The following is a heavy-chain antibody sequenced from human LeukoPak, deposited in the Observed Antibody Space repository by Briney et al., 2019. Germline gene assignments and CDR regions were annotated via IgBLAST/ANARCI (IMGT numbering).Heavy chain of an antibody. CDR2: MYYSEST. J-gene: IGHJ4*02. Sequence: SETLSLTCTVSSGSISSTSYYWGWIRQPPGMGLEWIGSMYYSESTYYNPSLKSRVTISVDMSKSQFSLKLRSVTAADTAVYYCAREMRSPRGGFDYWDQGTLVTVSS. CDR3: AREMRSPRGGFDY. CDR1: SGSISSTSYY. V-gene: IGHV4-39*07. D-gene: IGHD3-10*01.